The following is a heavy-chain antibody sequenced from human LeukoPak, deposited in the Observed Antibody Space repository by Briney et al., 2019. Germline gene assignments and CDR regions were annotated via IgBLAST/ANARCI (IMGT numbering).Heavy chain of an antibody. V-gene: IGHV3-33*01. J-gene: IGHJ4*02. Sequence: SGGSLRLSCIASGFTFSSYGMHWVRQAPGKGLEWVAVAYHDGCYGNSQYYADSVKGRFTISRDNSEKTLYLQMSSLRAEDTAVYYCATGSGYHYGHWGQGTLVSVSS. CDR2: AYHDGCYGNSQ. CDR1: GFTFSSYG. D-gene: IGHD3-22*01. CDR3: ATGSGYHYGH.